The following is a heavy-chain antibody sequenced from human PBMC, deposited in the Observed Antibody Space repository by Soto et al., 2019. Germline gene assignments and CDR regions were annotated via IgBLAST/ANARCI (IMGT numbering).Heavy chain of an antibody. J-gene: IGHJ4*02. D-gene: IGHD3-22*01. CDR2: ISYNGGSD. Sequence: GGSLRLSCAASGFTFSSYAMSWVRQAPGKGLESVALISYNGGSDYYADSVKGRFTISRDNFKNTLYVQMNSLRAEDTAVYYCATGTQGNNYESSGFDYWGQGTLVTVSS. CDR1: GFTFSSYA. V-gene: IGHV3-30-3*01. CDR3: ATGTQGNNYESSGFDY.